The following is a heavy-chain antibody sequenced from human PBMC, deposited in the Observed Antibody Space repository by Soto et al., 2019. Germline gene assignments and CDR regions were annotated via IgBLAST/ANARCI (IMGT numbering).Heavy chain of an antibody. J-gene: IGHJ4*02. Sequence: GGPLRLSCAASGFTFSSYAMSWVRQAPGKGLEWVSAISGSGGTTYYADSVKGRFTISRDNSKNTLYLQMNSLRAEDTAVYYCAKNFYSNWYYFDFWGQGTLVTVSS. V-gene: IGHV3-23*01. D-gene: IGHD7-27*01. CDR2: ISGSGGTT. CDR3: AKNFYSNWYYFDF. CDR1: GFTFSSYA.